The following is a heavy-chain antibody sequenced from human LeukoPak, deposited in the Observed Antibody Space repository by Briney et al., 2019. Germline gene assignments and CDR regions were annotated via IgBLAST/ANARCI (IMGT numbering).Heavy chain of an antibody. V-gene: IGHV3-20*04. CDR2: INWNGGST. J-gene: IGHJ6*03. CDR3: ARYCSSTSCSLFGYYYHYMDV. Sequence: GGSLRLSCAASGFTFDDYGMSWVRQAPGKGLEWVSGINWNGGSTGYADSVKGRFTISRDNAKNSLYLQMNSLRAEDTALYYCARYCSSTSCSLFGYYYHYMDVWGKGTTVTVSS. CDR1: GFTFDDYG. D-gene: IGHD2-2*01.